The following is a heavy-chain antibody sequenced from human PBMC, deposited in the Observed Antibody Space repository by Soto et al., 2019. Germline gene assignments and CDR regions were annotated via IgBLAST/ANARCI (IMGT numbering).Heavy chain of an antibody. D-gene: IGHD1-26*01. CDR2: ISAKNGDT. Sequence: TVRVSCKASGYSFTRNGISWVRQAPGQGLESMGWISAKNGDTNYAQKFQGRVIMTTDTSTSTAYMELRSLRSDDTAVYYCVRDRDSDTWPSRDVWGQGTTVTVSS. V-gene: IGHV1-18*01. CDR3: VRDRDSDTWPSRDV. CDR1: GYSFTRNG. J-gene: IGHJ6*02.